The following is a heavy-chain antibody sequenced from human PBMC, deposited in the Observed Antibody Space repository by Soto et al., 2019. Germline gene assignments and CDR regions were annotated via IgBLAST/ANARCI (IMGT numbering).Heavy chain of an antibody. CDR1: GGSINSGAYY. D-gene: IGHD3-16*01. J-gene: IGHJ4*02. CDR3: ARVMKIDTRNGHYRRYFDY. CDR2: IYYSGTT. Sequence: QVLLQESGPGLVKPSQTLSLTCSVSGGSINSGAYYWSWIRQHPGKGLEWIGYIYYSGTTYYNPSLKSRVTLSGDTSNNEFSLGLTCVTAADTAVYFCARVMKIDTRNGHYRRYFDYWGQGTLGRVST. V-gene: IGHV4-31*03.